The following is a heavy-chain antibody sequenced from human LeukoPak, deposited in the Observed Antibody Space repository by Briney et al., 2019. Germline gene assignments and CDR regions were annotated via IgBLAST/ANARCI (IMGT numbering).Heavy chain of an antibody. J-gene: IGHJ6*03. D-gene: IGHD6-13*01. CDR1: GESFSAYY. Sequence: PSETLSLTCAVYGESFSAYYWSWIRQAPGKTLEWIGEIHHSGTTNYNPSLKSRVTISVDTSKNQFSLKLSSVTAADTAVYYCARRGPTGSRQTWYSSSRARQYYMDVWGKGTTVTISS. CDR2: IHHSGTT. CDR3: ARRGPTGSRQTWYSSSRARQYYMDV. V-gene: IGHV4-34*01.